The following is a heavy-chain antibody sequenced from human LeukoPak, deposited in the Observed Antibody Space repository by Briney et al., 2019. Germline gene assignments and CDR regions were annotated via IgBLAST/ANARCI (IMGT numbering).Heavy chain of an antibody. D-gene: IGHD1-26*01. CDR3: ASIVGASLDY. J-gene: IGHJ4*02. V-gene: IGHV3-48*04. CDR1: GFTFSSYW. CDR2: ISSSGSTI. Sequence: PGGSLRLSCAASGFTFSSYWMSWVRQAPGKGLEWVSYISSSGSTIYYADSVKGRFTISRDNAKNSLYLQMNSLRAEDTAVYYCASIVGASLDYWGQGTLVTVSS.